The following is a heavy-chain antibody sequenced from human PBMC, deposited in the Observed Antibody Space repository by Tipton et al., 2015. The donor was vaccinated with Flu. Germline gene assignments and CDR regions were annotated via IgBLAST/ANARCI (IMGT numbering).Heavy chain of an antibody. V-gene: IGHV3-23*01. CDR3: AKVLDPVLVVVPAAYFDY. CDR2: TRGSGATT. D-gene: IGHD2-2*01. J-gene: IGHJ4*02. CDR1: GFTYDSYA. Sequence: GSLRLSCAASGFTYDSYAMNWVRQAPGKRLVWVSVTRGSGATTYYADPVKGRFTISRDNSKNTLYLQMNSLRVEDTAVYYCAKVLDPVLVVVPAAYFDYWGQVSLVSFSS.